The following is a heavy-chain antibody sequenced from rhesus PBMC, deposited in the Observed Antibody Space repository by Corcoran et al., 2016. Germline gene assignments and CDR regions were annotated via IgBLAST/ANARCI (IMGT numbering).Heavy chain of an antibody. V-gene: IGHV4-80*01. CDR3: ARFTVAGTLPDFDY. CDR2: INGTSGST. Sequence: QVQLQESGPGLVKPSETLSLTCAVSGGSFSSYWWSWIRQPPGKGLEWIGEINGTSGSTNYIPALKSRVTISKDASKNQFSLKLSSVTAADTAVYYCARFTVAGTLPDFDYWGQGVLVTVSS. D-gene: IGHD6-25*01. CDR1: GGSFSSYW. J-gene: IGHJ4*01.